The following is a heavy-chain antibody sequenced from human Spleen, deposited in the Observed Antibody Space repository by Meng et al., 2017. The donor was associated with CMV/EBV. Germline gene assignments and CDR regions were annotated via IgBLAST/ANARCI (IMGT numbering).Heavy chain of an antibody. CDR2: IYSGGSRT. J-gene: IGHJ3*02. V-gene: IGHV3-23*03. CDR1: GFTFSTYA. Sequence: GESLKISCAASGFTFSTYAMSWVRQAPEKGLEWISVIYSGGSRTYYADSVRGRFTVSRDDSKDTLYLQMNSLRAEDTAVYYCAKDEGLYGGHSIGAFDIWGQGTMVTVSS. CDR3: AKDEGLYGGHSIGAFDI. D-gene: IGHD4-23*01.